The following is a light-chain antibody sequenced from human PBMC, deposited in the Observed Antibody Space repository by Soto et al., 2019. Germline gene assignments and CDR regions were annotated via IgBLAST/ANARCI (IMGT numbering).Light chain of an antibody. J-gene: IGKJ4*01. CDR1: QSVSKS. CDR3: QQSYSLMT. Sequence: EIVLTQSPATLSLSPGERATLSCRASQSVSKSLAWYQQKPGQAPRLLIYTTSNRATGIPARFSGSGSGTDLTLTINSLQPEDFATYYCQQSYSLMTFGGGTKVDIK. V-gene: IGKV3-11*01. CDR2: TTS.